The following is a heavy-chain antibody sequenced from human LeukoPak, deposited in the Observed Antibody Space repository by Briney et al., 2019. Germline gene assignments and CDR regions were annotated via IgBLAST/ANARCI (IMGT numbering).Heavy chain of an antibody. CDR2: ISSSSSYI. D-gene: IGHD3-10*01. V-gene: IGHV3-21*01. CDR3: AKGSKGGMIVPGERPKYFQN. CDR1: GFTFSSYS. J-gene: IGHJ1*01. Sequence: GGSLRLSCAAPGFTFSSYSMNWVRQAPGKGLEWVSCISSSSSYIYYADSVKGRFTTSRDNAKNSLYLQMNSLRAEDTAVYYCAKGSKGGMIVPGERPKYFQNWGQGTLVTVSS.